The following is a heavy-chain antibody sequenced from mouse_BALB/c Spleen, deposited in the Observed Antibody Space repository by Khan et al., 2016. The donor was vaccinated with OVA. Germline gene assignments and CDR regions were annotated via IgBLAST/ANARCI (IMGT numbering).Heavy chain of an antibody. CDR1: GYTFTSYT. Sequence: VKLQESGAELARPGASVKMSCKASGYTFTSYTIHWIKLRPGQGLEWIGFINPSNGYTNYNQKFKDKATLTADKSSTTVYMQLSSLTSDDSAVYNCVRDGVYHRNDGWFAYWGQGTLVTVSA. CDR2: INPSNGYT. CDR3: VRDGVYHRNDGWFAY. D-gene: IGHD2-14*01. J-gene: IGHJ3*01. V-gene: IGHV1-4*01.